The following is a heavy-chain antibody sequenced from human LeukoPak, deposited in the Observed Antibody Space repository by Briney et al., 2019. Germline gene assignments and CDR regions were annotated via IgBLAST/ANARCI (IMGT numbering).Heavy chain of an antibody. J-gene: IGHJ3*02. CDR3: AMEKLRYFDWLLSDDAFDI. V-gene: IGHV1-2*02. D-gene: IGHD3-9*01. CDR1: GYTFTGYY. Sequence: ASVKVSCKASGYTFTGYYMHWVRQAPGQGLEWMGWINPNSGGTNYAQKVQGRVTMTRDTSISTAYMELSRLRSDDTAVYYCAMEKLRYFDWLLSDDAFDIWGQGTMVTVSS. CDR2: INPNSGGT.